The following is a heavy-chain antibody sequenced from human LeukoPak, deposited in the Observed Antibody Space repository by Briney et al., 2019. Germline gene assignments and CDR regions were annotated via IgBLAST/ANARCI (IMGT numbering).Heavy chain of an antibody. D-gene: IGHD6-19*01. CDR1: GFTFTSDA. Sequence: PGGSLRLSCAASGFTFTSDAMNWVRQAPGKGLEWVSSTVSRGTTQYADSVKGRFTVSRDTSKNTLYLQVNSLRADDTAVYYCAKCSTSAYTTGWCNWIDPWGQGTLVTVS. CDR3: AKCSTSAYTTGWCNWIDP. CDR2: TVSRGTT. V-gene: IGHV3-23*01. J-gene: IGHJ5*02.